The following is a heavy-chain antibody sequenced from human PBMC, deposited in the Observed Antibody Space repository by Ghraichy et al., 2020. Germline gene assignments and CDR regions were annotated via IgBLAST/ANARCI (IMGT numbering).Heavy chain of an antibody. CDR3: ERGNTIVRGGRGWFDP. Sequence: SETLSLTCRVSGCSISTTRNEWAWIRQPPGKELEWIGNVYFRGRTYYHPSIPSRVTISVNTSKDQFSLRLGSVTAADTALYYCERGNTIVRGGRGWFDPLGQGTLVIVSS. J-gene: IGHJ5*02. V-gene: IGHV4-39*07. CDR1: GCSISTTRNE. D-gene: IGHD3-10*01. CDR2: VYFRGRT.